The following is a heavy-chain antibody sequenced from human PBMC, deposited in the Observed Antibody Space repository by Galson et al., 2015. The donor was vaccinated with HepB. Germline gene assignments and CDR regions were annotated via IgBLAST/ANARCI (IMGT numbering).Heavy chain of an antibody. J-gene: IGHJ6*02. CDR3: ARETTYYYDSSGPKHYYYYGMDV. CDR1: GYTFTSYY. V-gene: IGHV1-46*01. CDR2: INPSGGST. Sequence: SVKVSCKASGYTFTSYYMHWVRQAPGQGLEWMGIINPSGGSTSYAQKFQGRVTMTRDTSTSTVYMELSSLRSEDTAVYYCARETTYYYDSSGPKHYYYYGMDVWGQGTTVTVSS. D-gene: IGHD3-22*01.